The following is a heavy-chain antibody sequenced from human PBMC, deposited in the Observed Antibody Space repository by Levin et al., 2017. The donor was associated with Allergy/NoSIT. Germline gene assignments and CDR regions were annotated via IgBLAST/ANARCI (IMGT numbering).Heavy chain of an antibody. Sequence: GGSLRLSCAASGFTFSSYGMHWVRQAPGKGLEWVAVIWYDGSNKYYADSVKGRFTISRDNSKNTLYLQMNSLRAEDTAVYYCARKRYCSGGSCTEEFDYWGQGTLVTVSS. CDR1: GFTFSSYG. CDR2: IWYDGSNK. CDR3: ARKRYCSGGSCTEEFDY. J-gene: IGHJ4*02. V-gene: IGHV3-33*01. D-gene: IGHD2-15*01.